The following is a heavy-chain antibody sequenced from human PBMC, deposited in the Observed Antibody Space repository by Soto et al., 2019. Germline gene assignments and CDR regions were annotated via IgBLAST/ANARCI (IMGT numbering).Heavy chain of an antibody. J-gene: IGHJ6*02. CDR3: AREVVVVAATRYYYYGMDV. CDR2: IYHSGST. D-gene: IGHD2-15*01. CDR1: GGSISSSNW. V-gene: IGHV4-4*02. Sequence: TLSLTCAVSGGSISSSNWWSWVRQPPGKGLEWIGEIYHSGSTNYNPSLKSRVTISVDKSKNQFSLKLSSVTAADTAVYYCAREVVVVAATRYYYYGMDVWGQGTTVTVSS.